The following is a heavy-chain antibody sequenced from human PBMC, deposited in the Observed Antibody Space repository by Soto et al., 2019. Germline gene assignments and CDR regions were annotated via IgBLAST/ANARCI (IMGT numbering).Heavy chain of an antibody. Sequence: QVQLVQSGAEVKKPGASVKVSCKASGYTFTSYAMHWVRQAPGQRLEWMGWINAGNGNTKYSQKFQGRVTITRDTSASTVYMELSSLRSEDTAVYYCAGGGSLYWYFDLWGRGTLVTVSS. CDR3: AGGGSLYWYFDL. J-gene: IGHJ2*01. CDR2: INAGNGNT. V-gene: IGHV1-3*01. CDR1: GYTFTSYA. D-gene: IGHD1-26*01.